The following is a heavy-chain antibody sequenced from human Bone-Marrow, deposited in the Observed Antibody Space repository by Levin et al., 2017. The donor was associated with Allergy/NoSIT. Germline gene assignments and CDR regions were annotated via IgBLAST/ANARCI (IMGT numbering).Heavy chain of an antibody. CDR1: GFAFEDYI. CDR2: ISWDGGSA. J-gene: IGHJ4*02. Sequence: QAGGSLRLSCAASGFAFEDYIMNWVRQVPGKGLEWVSLISWDGGSAYLADSVKGRFTVSRDNSKNSLYLQLNSLRPEDSAVYFCARGLYGFGGYDDRSYFDYWGQGTLVTVSS. D-gene: IGHD5-12*01. V-gene: IGHV3-43*01. CDR3: ARGLYGFGGYDDRSYFDY.